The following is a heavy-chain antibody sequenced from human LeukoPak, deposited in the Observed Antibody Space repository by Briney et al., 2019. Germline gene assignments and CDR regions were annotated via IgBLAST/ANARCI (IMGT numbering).Heavy chain of an antibody. V-gene: IGHV3-9*01. D-gene: IGHD3-3*01. Sequence: PGGSLRLSCAASGFTFDDYAMHWVRQAPGKGLEWVSGISWNSGSIGYADSVKGRFTISRDNAKNTLYLQMNSLRAEDTAVYYCARDEDWSGYYGAFDIWGQGTMVTVSS. CDR2: ISWNSGSI. J-gene: IGHJ3*02. CDR1: GFTFDDYA. CDR3: ARDEDWSGYYGAFDI.